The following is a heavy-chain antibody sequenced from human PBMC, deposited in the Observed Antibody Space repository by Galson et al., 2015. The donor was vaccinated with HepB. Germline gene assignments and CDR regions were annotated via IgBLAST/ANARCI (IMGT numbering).Heavy chain of an antibody. CDR2: ISSSSSTI. CDR1: GFTFSSYS. Sequence: SLRLSCAASGFTFSSYSMNWVRQAPGKGLEWVSYISSSSSTIYYADSVKGRFTISRDNAKNSLYLQMNSLRAEDTAVYYCAREGYCSGGSCYSGGYYYGMDVWGQGTTVTVSS. CDR3: AREGYCSGGSCYSGGYYYGMDV. V-gene: IGHV3-48*01. D-gene: IGHD2-15*01. J-gene: IGHJ6*02.